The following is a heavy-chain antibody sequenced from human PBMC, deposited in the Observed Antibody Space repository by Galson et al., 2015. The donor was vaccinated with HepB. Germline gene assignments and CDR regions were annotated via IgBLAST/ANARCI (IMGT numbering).Heavy chain of an antibody. CDR1: GFTFSSYG. J-gene: IGHJ4*02. V-gene: IGHV3-30*18. CDR2: ISYDGSNK. Sequence: SLRLSCAASGFTFSSYGMHWVRQAPGKGLEWVAVISYDGSNKYYADSVKGRFTISRDNSKNTLYLQMNSLRAEDTAVYYCAKPHDYGDHGYFDYWGQGTLVTASS. CDR3: AKPHDYGDHGYFDY. D-gene: IGHD4-17*01.